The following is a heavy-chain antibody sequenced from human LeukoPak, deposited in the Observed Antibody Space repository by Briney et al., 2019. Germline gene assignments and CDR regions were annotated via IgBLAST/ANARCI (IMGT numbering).Heavy chain of an antibody. CDR2: ISGSGGST. Sequence: PGGSLRLSCAASGFTFSSYAMTWVRQAPGKGLEWVSAISGSGGSTYYADSVKGRFTISRDNSKNTLYLQMNSLRAEDTAIYYCAKESNYDSSGYYLIWFDPWGQGTLVTVSS. CDR3: AKESNYDSSGYYLIWFDP. D-gene: IGHD3-22*01. J-gene: IGHJ5*02. V-gene: IGHV3-23*01. CDR1: GFTFSSYA.